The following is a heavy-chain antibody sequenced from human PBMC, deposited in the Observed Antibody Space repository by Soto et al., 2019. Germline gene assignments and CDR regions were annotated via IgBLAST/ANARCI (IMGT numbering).Heavy chain of an antibody. CDR2: IYYSGST. CDR1: GGSISSYY. Sequence: PSETLSLTCTVSGGSISSYYWSWIRQPPGKGLEWIGYIYYSGSTNYNPSLKSRVTISVDTSKNQFSLKLSSVTAADTAVYYCARIAMVVAATRYYYMDVWGKGTTVTVSS. D-gene: IGHD2-15*01. J-gene: IGHJ6*03. CDR3: ARIAMVVAATRYYYMDV. V-gene: IGHV4-59*01.